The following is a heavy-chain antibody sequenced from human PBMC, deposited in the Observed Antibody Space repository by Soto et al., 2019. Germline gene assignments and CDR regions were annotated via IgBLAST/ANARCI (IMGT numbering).Heavy chain of an antibody. CDR3: ATRPTMTIFGLIIDNGNWFDP. J-gene: IGHJ5*02. CDR2: IYWDGDK. D-gene: IGHD3-3*01. CDR1: GFSLSTSGAA. Sequence: QINLIESGPTLVNPTQTLTLTCTFSGFSLSTSGAAVGWVRQPPGRALGWHALIYWDGDKRYSASLGNRLTIAKDTSMNQVVRTLSSVDPADTATYDYATRPTMTIFGLIIDNGNWFDPWGQGTRVIVSS. V-gene: IGHV2-5*02.